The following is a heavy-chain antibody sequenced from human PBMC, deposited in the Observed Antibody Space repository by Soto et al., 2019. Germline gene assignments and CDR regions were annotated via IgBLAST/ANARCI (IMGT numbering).Heavy chain of an antibody. CDR2: INPSGGST. CDR3: ARDRGYEDDFWSGYYV. Sequence: GASVKVSCKASGYTFTSYYMHWVRQAPGQGLEWMGIINPSGGSTSYAQKFQGRVTMTRDTSTSTVYMELSSLRSEDTAVYYCARDRGYEDDFWSGYYVWGQGTLVTVSS. D-gene: IGHD3-3*01. CDR1: GYTFTSYY. V-gene: IGHV1-46*01. J-gene: IGHJ4*02.